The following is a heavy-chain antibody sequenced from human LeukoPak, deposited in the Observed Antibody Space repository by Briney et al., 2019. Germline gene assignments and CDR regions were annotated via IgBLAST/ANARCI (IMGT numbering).Heavy chain of an antibody. Sequence: ASVKVSCKASGYTFTGYYMHWVRQAPGQGLEWMGWVNPNSSGINFAQSFQRRVTVTMDTSLSTVYMELSRLRSDDTAVYFCARDRGSTVTTLKAVYFDYWGQGALVTVSS. V-gene: IGHV1-2*02. J-gene: IGHJ4*02. D-gene: IGHD4-17*01. CDR1: GYTFTGYY. CDR2: VNPNSSGI. CDR3: ARDRGSTVTTLKAVYFDY.